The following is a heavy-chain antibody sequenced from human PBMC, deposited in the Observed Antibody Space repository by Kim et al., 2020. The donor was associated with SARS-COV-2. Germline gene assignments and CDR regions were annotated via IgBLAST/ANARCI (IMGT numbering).Heavy chain of an antibody. J-gene: IGHJ4*02. CDR2: ISNDGSST. D-gene: IGHD4-17*01. V-gene: IGHV3-74*01. CDR1: GFTFSSYW. CDR3: ARAASTVKFDY. Sequence: GGSLRLSCAASGFTFSSYWMHWVRQAPGKGLVWVSRISNDGSSTTYADYVKGRFTISRDNAKSTLYLQVNSLRAEDTAVYYCARAASTVKFDYWGQGTLVTVSS.